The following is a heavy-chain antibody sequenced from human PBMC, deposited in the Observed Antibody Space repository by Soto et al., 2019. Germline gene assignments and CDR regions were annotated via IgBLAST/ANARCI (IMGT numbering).Heavy chain of an antibody. V-gene: IGHV1-3*01. CDR3: ARSIVVVTALDY. D-gene: IGHD2-21*02. Sequence: AAVEVSCKASGYTFTSYAMHWVRQAPGQRLEWMGWINAGNGNTKYSQKFQGRVTITRDTSASTAYMELSSLRSEDTAVSYCARSIVVVTALDYWGQGTLVTVSS. J-gene: IGHJ4*02. CDR1: GYTFTSYA. CDR2: INAGNGNT.